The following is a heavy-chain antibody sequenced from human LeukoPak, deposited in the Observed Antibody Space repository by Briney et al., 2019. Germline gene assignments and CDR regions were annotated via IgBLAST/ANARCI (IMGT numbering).Heavy chain of an antibody. CDR3: ARDPSSYYYDSSGYYH. J-gene: IGHJ5*02. D-gene: IGHD3-22*01. CDR2: IKQDGSEK. V-gene: IGHV3-7*01. CDR1: GFTFSSYW. Sequence: SGGSLRLSCAASGFTFSSYWMSWVRQAPGKGLEWVANIKQDGSEKYYVDSVKGRFTISRDNAKNSLYLQMNSLRAEDTAVYYCARDPSSYYYDSSGYYHWSQGTLVTVSS.